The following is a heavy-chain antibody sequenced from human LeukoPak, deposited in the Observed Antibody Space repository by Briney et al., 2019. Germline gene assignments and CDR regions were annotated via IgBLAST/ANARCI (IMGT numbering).Heavy chain of an antibody. CDR3: ALGLVTDY. Sequence: GGSLRLSCAVSGFTVSSNFMSWVRQAPGKGLEWVSVIYSGGSTYYADSVKGRFTISRDNSKNTLYLQMNSLRVEDTAVYYCALGLVTDYWGQGTLVTVSS. CDR2: IYSGGST. J-gene: IGHJ4*02. V-gene: IGHV3-66*01. D-gene: IGHD3-9*01. CDR1: GFTVSSNF.